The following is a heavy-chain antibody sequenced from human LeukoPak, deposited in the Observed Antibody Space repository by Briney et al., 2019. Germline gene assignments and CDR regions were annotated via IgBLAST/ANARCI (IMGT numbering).Heavy chain of an antibody. D-gene: IGHD3-10*01. Sequence: GGSLRPSCAASGFTFSNYAMHWVRQAPGKGLEWVSLISSGGTYEYYADSVKGRFTISRDNSKNTLYLQLNSLRAEDTAVYYCARDSTYYYDSGSSGPHYFDNWGQGTLVTVSS. V-gene: IGHV3-30*01. J-gene: IGHJ4*02. CDR1: GFTFSNYA. CDR3: ARDSTYYYDSGSSGPHYFDN. CDR2: ISSGGTYE.